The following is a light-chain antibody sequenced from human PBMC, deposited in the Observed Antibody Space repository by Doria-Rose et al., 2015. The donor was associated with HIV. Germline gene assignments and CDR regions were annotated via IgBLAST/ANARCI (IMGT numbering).Light chain of an antibody. CDR3: MQALQTPPT. CDR2: LGS. J-gene: IGKJ1*01. CDR1: QSLLHSNGYNY. Sequence: TQSPLSPPVTPGEPASISCRSSQSLLHSNGYNYLDWYLQKPGQSPQLLIYLGSNRASGVPDRFSGSGSGTDFTLKISRVEAEDVGVYYCMQALQTPPTFGQGTKVDTK. V-gene: IGKV2-28*01.